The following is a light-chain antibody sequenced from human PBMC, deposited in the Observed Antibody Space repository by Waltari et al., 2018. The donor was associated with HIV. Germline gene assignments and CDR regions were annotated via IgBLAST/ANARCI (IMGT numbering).Light chain of an antibody. CDR3: QQRTNWPPYS. V-gene: IGKV3-11*01. J-gene: IGKJ2*03. Sequence: EIVLTQSPATLSLSPGERATLSCRASQSVGRYLAWYQQKPGQAPRLLIYDASNRATGIPVRFSGSGSWTDFTLTISSLEPEDFALYYCQQRTNWPPYSFGQGTKLEIK. CDR2: DAS. CDR1: QSVGRY.